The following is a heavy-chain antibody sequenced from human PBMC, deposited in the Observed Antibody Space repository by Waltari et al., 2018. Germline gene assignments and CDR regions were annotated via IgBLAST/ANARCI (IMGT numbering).Heavy chain of an antibody. CDR3: ARDSGGRPFDY. V-gene: IGHV3-53*01. Sequence: EVQLVESGGGLIQPGGSLRLSCAASGFTVSSNYMSWVRQAPGKGLEWVSIIHSDGNTYYKDSVKGRFTISRDNSKNTLYLQMSSLRAEDTAVYYCARDSGGRPFDYWGQGILVTVSA. D-gene: IGHD3-16*01. CDR1: GFTVSSNY. CDR2: IHSDGNT. J-gene: IGHJ4*02.